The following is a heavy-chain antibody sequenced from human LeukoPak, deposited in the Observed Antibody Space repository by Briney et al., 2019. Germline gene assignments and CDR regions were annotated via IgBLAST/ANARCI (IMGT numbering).Heavy chain of an antibody. Sequence: GGSLRLSCAASGFTFSSYSMNWVRQAPGKGLEWVSSISSSSSYIYYADSVKGRFTISRDNSKNTMYLQMNSLRAEDTALYYCAKGLYHYYGSGSYTLDYWGQGTQVTVSS. CDR2: ISSSSSYI. J-gene: IGHJ4*02. CDR3: AKGLYHYYGSGSYTLDY. D-gene: IGHD3-10*01. V-gene: IGHV3-21*04. CDR1: GFTFSSYS.